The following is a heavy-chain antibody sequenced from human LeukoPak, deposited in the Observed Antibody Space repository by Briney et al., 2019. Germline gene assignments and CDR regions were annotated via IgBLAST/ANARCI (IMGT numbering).Heavy chain of an antibody. Sequence: GRSLRLSCAASGFTFSSYGMHWVRQAPGKGLEWVAVISYDGSNKSYADSVKGRFTISRDNSKNTLYLQMNSLRAEDTAVYYCAKEGGDILTGYRHFDYWGQGTLVTVSS. V-gene: IGHV3-30*18. CDR1: GFTFSSYG. J-gene: IGHJ4*02. CDR2: ISYDGSNK. CDR3: AKEGGDILTGYRHFDY. D-gene: IGHD3-9*01.